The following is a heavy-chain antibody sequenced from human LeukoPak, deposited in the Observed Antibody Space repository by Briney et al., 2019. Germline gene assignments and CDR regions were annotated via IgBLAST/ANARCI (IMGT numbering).Heavy chain of an antibody. D-gene: IGHD6-19*01. V-gene: IGHV3-23*01. Sequence: PGGSLRLSCAASGFTFSSYAMSWVRQAPGKGLEWVSAISGSGGSTYYADSVKGRFTISRDNSKNTLYLQMNSLGAEDTAVYYCAKDGGYSSGWSLNYWGQGTLVTVSS. CDR1: GFTFSSYA. CDR2: ISGSGGST. J-gene: IGHJ4*02. CDR3: AKDGGYSSGWSLNY.